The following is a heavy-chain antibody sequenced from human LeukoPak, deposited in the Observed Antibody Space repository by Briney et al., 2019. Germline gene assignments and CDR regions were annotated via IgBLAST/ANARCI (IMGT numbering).Heavy chain of an antibody. CDR1: GFTVSSNY. J-gene: IGHJ4*02. D-gene: IGHD6-6*01. V-gene: IGHV3-66*02. CDR3: ARDVGGNSSGFVDY. CDR2: IYSGGST. Sequence: AGGSLRLSCAASGFTVSSNYMSWVRQAPGKGLEWVSVIYSGGSTYYADSVKGRFTISRDNSKNTLYLQMNSLRAEDTAVYYCARDVGGNSSGFVDYWGQGTLVTVSS.